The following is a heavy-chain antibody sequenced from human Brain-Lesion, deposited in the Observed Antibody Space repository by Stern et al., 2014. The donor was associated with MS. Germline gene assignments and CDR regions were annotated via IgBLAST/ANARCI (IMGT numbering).Heavy chain of an antibody. V-gene: IGHV4-61*02. Sequence: QLVESGPGLVKPSQTLSLTCNVSGGSISSGSDYWSWLRQPAGKGLQWIGRIHPSGSAYYTPSLKSRVTISTDTSKNQFSLELTSATAADTAIYYCASGYRIFDYWGQGILVTVSS. CDR3: ASGYRIFDY. CDR2: IHPSGSA. CDR1: GGSISSGSDY. D-gene: IGHD5-18*01. J-gene: IGHJ4*02.